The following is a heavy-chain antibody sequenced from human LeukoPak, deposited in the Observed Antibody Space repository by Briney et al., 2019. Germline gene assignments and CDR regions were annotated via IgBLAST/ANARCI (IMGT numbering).Heavy chain of an antibody. Sequence: SETLSLTCAVYGGSFSGYYWSWIRQPLGKGLEWIGEINHSGSTNYNPSLKSRVTISVDTSKNQFSLKLSSVTAADTAVYYCARFCSGGSCYRRYFDYWGQGTLVTVSS. CDR1: GGSFSGYY. J-gene: IGHJ4*02. V-gene: IGHV4-34*01. D-gene: IGHD2-15*01. CDR2: INHSGST. CDR3: ARFCSGGSCYRRYFDY.